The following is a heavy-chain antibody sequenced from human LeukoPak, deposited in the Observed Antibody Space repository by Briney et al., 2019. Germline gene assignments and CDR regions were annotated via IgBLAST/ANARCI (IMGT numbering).Heavy chain of an antibody. Sequence: SQTLSLTCAVSGGSISSGGYSWSWIRQPAGKGLEWIGRIYTSGSTNYNPSLKSRVTMSVDTSKNQFSLKLSSVTAADTAVYYCARGREQPPDYYYYMDVWGKGTTVTVSS. D-gene: IGHD1-26*01. CDR2: IYTSGST. CDR3: ARGREQPPDYYYYMDV. J-gene: IGHJ6*03. V-gene: IGHV4-61*02. CDR1: GGSISSGGYS.